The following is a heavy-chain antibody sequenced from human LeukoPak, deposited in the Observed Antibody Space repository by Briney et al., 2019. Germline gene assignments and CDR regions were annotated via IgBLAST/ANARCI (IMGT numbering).Heavy chain of an antibody. D-gene: IGHD2-2*01. CDR1: VGSISSYY. V-gene: IGHV4-39*01. Sequence: PSETLSLTCTVSVGSISSYYWGWIRQPPGKGLEWIGSIYYSGSTYYNPSLKSRVTISVDTSKNQFSLKLSSVNAADTAVYYCARGYCSSTSCLGDAFDIWGQGTMVTVSS. CDR3: ARGYCSSTSCLGDAFDI. J-gene: IGHJ3*02. CDR2: IYYSGST.